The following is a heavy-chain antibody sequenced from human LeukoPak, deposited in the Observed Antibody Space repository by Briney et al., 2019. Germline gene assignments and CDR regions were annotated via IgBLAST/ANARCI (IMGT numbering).Heavy chain of an antibody. D-gene: IGHD1-26*01. V-gene: IGHV3-23*01. J-gene: IGHJ4*02. CDR1: GFTFSSYA. CDR2: ISGSGGST. CDR3: ARDFSGGSYYDY. Sequence: GGSLRLSCAASGFTFSSYAMSWVRQAPGKGLEWVSAISGSGGSTYYAASVKGRFTISRDNSKNTLYLQVNSLRAEDTAVYYCARDFSGGSYYDYWGQGTLVTVSS.